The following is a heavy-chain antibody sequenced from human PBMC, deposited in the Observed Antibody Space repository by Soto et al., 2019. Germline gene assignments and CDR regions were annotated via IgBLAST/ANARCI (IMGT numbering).Heavy chain of an antibody. CDR2: IRGSGGNT. J-gene: IGHJ6*02. D-gene: IGHD3-16*01. V-gene: IGHV3-23*01. CDR3: AQRVGDGQRRAGGSYGMDV. Sequence: EVQLLESGGGLVQPGGSLRLSCAASGFTFSIYAMSWVRQAPGKGLEWVSSIRGSGGNTYYADSVKGRFTISRDNSKNTLYLQMNSLRAEDTAVYYCAQRVGDGQRRAGGSYGMDVWGQGTTVTVSS. CDR1: GFTFSIYA.